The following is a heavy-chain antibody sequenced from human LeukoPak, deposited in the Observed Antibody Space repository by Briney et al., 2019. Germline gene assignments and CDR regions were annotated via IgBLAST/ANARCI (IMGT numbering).Heavy chain of an antibody. Sequence: GASVKVSCKASGYTFTGYYIHWVRQAPGQGLEWMGWINPNSGGTNYAQKFQGWVTMTRDTSISTAYMELSRLRSDDTAVYYCARGIAVAGGYYYYGMDVWGKGTTVTVSS. CDR2: INPNSGGT. J-gene: IGHJ6*04. V-gene: IGHV1-2*04. CDR1: GYTFTGYY. CDR3: ARGIAVAGGYYYYGMDV. D-gene: IGHD6-19*01.